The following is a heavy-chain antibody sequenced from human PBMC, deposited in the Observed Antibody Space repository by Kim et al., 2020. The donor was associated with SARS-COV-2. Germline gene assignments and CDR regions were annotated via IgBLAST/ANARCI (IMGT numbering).Heavy chain of an antibody. V-gene: IGHV1-3*01. CDR1: GYTFTSYA. J-gene: IGHJ4*02. D-gene: IGHD6-13*01. CDR3: ARETSTAATHALTFDY. Sequence: ASVKVSCKASGYTFTSYAMHWVRQAPGQRLEWMGWINAGNGNTKYSQKFQGRVTITRDTSASTAYMELSSLRSEDTAVYYCARETSTAATHALTFDYWGQGTLVTVSS. CDR2: INAGNGNT.